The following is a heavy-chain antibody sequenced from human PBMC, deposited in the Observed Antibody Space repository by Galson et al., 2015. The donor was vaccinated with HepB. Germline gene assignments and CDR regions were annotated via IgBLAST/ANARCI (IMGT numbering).Heavy chain of an antibody. V-gene: IGHV3-21*01. Sequence: SLRLSCAASGFTFSSYSMNWVRQAPGKGLEWVSSISSSSSYIYYADSVKGRFTISRDNAKNSLYLQMNSLRAEDTAVYYCARPLGWIANCGGDCYSDAFDIWGQGTMVTVSS. J-gene: IGHJ3*02. CDR3: ARPLGWIANCGGDCYSDAFDI. CDR2: ISSSSSYI. D-gene: IGHD2-21*02. CDR1: GFTFSSYS.